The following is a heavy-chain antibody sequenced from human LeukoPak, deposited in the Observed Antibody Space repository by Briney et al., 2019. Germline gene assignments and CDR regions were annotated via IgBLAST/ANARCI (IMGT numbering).Heavy chain of an antibody. J-gene: IGHJ1*01. Sequence: GGSLRLSCAASGFTFNSYSMSWVRQAPGKGLEWVSSISGSGGSTYYADSVRGQFSISRDNSKDTLYLQMSSLRAEDTAVYYCVKGVSGAYSKYFQYWGQGTLVTVSS. CDR1: GFTFNSYS. V-gene: IGHV3-23*01. CDR2: ISGSGGST. CDR3: VKGVSGAYSKYFQY. D-gene: IGHD2-15*01.